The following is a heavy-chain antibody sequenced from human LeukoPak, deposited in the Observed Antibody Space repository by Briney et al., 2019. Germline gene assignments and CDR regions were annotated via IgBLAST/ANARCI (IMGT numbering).Heavy chain of an antibody. D-gene: IGHD3-22*01. CDR3: ARWDSSGYLVRVNFYYGMDV. V-gene: IGHV3-48*03. CDR2: ISSSGSTI. J-gene: IGHJ6*01. Sequence: GGSLTLSCAASGFTFSSYEMNWVRQAPGKGLEWVSYISSSGSTIYYADSVKGRFTISRDNAKNSLYLQMNGLRAEDTAVYYCARWDSSGYLVRVNFYYGMDVWAQSTTVTVSS. CDR1: GFTFSSYE.